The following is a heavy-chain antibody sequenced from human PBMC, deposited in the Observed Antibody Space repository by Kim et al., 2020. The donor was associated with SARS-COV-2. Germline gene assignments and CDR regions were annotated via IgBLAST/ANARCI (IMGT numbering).Heavy chain of an antibody. CDR3: ARGAVAGSFDH. V-gene: IGHV1-3*01. D-gene: IGHD6-19*01. CDR2: NT. Sequence: NTRYSQKFQARVSITRDTSATTAYLELSGLRSEDTAVYYGARGAVAGSFDHWGQGTLVTVSS. J-gene: IGHJ4*02.